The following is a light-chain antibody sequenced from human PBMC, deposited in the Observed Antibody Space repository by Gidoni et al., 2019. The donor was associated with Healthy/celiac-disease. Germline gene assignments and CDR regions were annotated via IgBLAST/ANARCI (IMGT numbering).Light chain of an antibody. V-gene: IGKV3-15*01. CDR1: QSVSSN. J-gene: IGKJ5*01. CDR3: QQYNNWPSPT. Sequence: EIVMTQSPATLSVSPGERATLSCRASQSVSSNLAWYQQKPGQAPRLLLYGASTRATGIPARCSGSGSGTEFTLTISSLQSEDFAVYYCQQYNNWPSPTFGQGTRLEIK. CDR2: GAS.